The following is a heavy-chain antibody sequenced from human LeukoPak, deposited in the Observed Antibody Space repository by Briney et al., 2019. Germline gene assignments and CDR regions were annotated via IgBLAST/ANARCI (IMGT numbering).Heavy chain of an antibody. CDR3: TTGRPVGIVTAAGAFH. Sequence: GGSLRLSCAASGFTFSNAWMRWVRQAPGKGLEGVGRIKSKTDGGTTDYAAPVKGRFTISRDDSKNTLYLQMNSLKTEDTAVYYCTTGRPVGIVTAAGAFHGGQGTLVTVSS. J-gene: IGHJ4*02. CDR2: IKSKTDGGTT. CDR1: GFTFSNAW. V-gene: IGHV3-15*01. D-gene: IGHD2-2*01.